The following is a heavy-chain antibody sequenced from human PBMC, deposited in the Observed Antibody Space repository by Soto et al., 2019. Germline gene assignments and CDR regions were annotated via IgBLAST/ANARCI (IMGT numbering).Heavy chain of an antibody. CDR1: ARSVTSVRYY. D-gene: IGHD6-19*01. V-gene: IGHV4-61*01. J-gene: IGHJ4*02. Sequence: PSETLSPTCTLSARSVTSVRYYCGWSRQPPGKGLEWIGYIYYSGSTNYKSSPKRRVTISVDTSKNQFSLKLNSVTAADTAVYYCARSGAGSGWLGGQGTLVTVSS. CDR2: IYYSGST. CDR3: ARSGAGSGWL.